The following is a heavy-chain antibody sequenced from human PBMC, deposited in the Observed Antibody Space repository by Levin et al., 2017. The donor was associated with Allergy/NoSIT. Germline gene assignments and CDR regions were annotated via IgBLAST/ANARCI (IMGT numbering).Heavy chain of an antibody. Sequence: GGSLRLSCAASGFIFSGSAIHWVRQASGKGLQWVGRIRSKVNNYATAYLASVEGRFTISRDDSQNKAYLQMYSLKTEDTAMYYCIIGRGGDCVGGACYAFDIWGQGTTVTVSS. V-gene: IGHV3-73*01. CDR1: GFIFSGSA. D-gene: IGHD2-8*02. CDR3: IIGRGGDCVGGACYAFDI. J-gene: IGHJ3*02. CDR2: IRSKVNNYAT.